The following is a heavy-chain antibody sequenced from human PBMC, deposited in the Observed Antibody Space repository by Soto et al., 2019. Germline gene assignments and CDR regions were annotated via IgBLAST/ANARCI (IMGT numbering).Heavy chain of an antibody. CDR2: IWYDGSNK. J-gene: IGHJ6*02. CDR1: GFTFSSYG. V-gene: IGHV3-33*01. Sequence: QVQLVESGGGVVQPGRSLRLSCAASGFTFSSYGMHWVRQAPGKGLEWVAVIWYDGSNKYYADSVKGRFTISRDNSKNPLYLQMNSLRAEDTAVYYCARWTPGATIPSRLPYYYYGMDVWGQGTTVTVSS. CDR3: ARWTPGATIPSRLPYYYYGMDV. D-gene: IGHD5-12*01.